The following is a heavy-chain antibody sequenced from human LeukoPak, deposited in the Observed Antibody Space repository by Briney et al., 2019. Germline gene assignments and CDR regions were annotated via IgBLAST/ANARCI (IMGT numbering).Heavy chain of an antibody. CDR3: ARNLISQSPAVYGGNPEGD. J-gene: IGHJ4*02. CDR1: GYTFTSYY. CDR2: INTSSGST. V-gene: IGHV1-46*01. Sequence: ASVTVSSTASGYTFTSYYMHCVRQAPGHRLEWMGIINTSSGSTSYAQKFQGRVTITRDTPTSTVYTELSSLRAVATHAYYCARNLISQSPAVYGGNPEGDWGQGSLVTVSP. D-gene: IGHD4-23*01.